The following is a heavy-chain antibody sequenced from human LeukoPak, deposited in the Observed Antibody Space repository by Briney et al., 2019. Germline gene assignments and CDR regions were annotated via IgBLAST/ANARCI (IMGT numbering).Heavy chain of an antibody. V-gene: IGHV3-73*01. CDR3: TRHPYSSGGEGWGYYYHMDV. CDR1: GFTFSGSA. Sequence: GGSLRLSCAASGFTFSGSAMHWVRQASGKGLEWVGRIRSKANSYATAYAASVKGRFTISRDDSKNTAYLQMTSHKTEDTDVYYCTRHPYSSGGEGWGYYYHMDVWGKGTTVTVSS. D-gene: IGHD6-19*01. CDR2: IRSKANSYAT. J-gene: IGHJ6*03.